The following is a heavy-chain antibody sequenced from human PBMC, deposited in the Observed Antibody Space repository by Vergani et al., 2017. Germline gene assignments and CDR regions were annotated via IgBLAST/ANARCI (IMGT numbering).Heavy chain of an antibody. CDR2: MNPKSGNT. V-gene: IGHV1-8*01. Sequence: QEQLVQSGAEVRKPGASVKVSCKASGYNFTSFDINWVRLATGQGLEWMGWMNPKSGNTAYAAKFQGRITMTSDSSPDTAYMEMKSLRSEETAIYFCARGVLDSKYRHNWFGPGGQGAVVTVSS. CDR1: GYNFTSFD. CDR3: ARGVLDSKYRHNWFGP. J-gene: IGHJ5*02. D-gene: IGHD3/OR15-3a*01.